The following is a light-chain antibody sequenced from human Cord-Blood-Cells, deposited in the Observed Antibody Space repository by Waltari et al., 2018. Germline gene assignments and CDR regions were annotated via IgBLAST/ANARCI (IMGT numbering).Light chain of an antibody. CDR1: QSISSY. V-gene: IGKV1-39*01. J-gene: IGKJ5*01. Sequence: SPSSLSASVGDRVTITCRASQSISSYLNWYQQKPGKAPKLLIYAASSLQSGVPSRFSGSGSGTDFTLTISSLQPEDFATYYYQQSYSTPITFGQGTRLEIK. CDR3: QQSYSTPIT. CDR2: AAS.